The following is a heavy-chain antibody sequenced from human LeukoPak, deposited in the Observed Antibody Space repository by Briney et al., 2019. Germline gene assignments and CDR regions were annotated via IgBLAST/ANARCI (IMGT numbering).Heavy chain of an antibody. CDR2: IYHSGST. D-gene: IGHD3-9*01. CDR3: ARDLRYFDWDY. Sequence: SGTLSLTCAVSGGSISSSNWWSWVRQPPGKGLEWIGSIYHSGSTYYNPSLKSRVTISVDTSKIQFSLKLSSVTAADTAVYYCARDLRYFDWDYWGQGTLVTVSS. V-gene: IGHV4-4*02. CDR1: GGSISSSNW. J-gene: IGHJ4*02.